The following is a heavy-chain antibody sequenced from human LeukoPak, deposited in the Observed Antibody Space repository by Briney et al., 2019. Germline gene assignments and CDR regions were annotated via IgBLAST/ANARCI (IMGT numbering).Heavy chain of an antibody. CDR2: IGTVADT. CDR3: ARCWGGHERSWAALDL. CDR1: GFYFNDYD. Sequence: GGSLRLSCAAAGFYFNDYDMHWVRQAAGKRLEWVSGIGTVADTFYPDSVKGRFTISRENAKNSVYLQMNRLRPGDKAIYYCARCWGGHERSWAALDLWGQGILVTVSS. V-gene: IGHV3-13*01. J-gene: IGHJ5*02. D-gene: IGHD3-16*01.